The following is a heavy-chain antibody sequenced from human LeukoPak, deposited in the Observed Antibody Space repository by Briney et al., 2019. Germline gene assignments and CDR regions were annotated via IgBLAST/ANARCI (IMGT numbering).Heavy chain of an antibody. CDR2: IYTSGTI. CDR1: GGSISSYY. V-gene: IGHV4-4*07. J-gene: IGHJ5*02. Sequence: SETLSLTCTVSGGSISSYYWSWIRQPAGTALEWIGRIYTSGTITYNPSLKSRVTMSVDTSKNQSSLKLSSVTAADTAVYYCARDSGTTGEVKFDPWGQGTLVTVSS. D-gene: IGHD3-10*01. CDR3: ARDSGTTGEVKFDP.